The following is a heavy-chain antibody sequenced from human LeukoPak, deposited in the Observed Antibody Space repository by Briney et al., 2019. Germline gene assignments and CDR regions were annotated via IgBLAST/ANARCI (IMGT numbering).Heavy chain of an antibody. CDR1: GYTFTDYH. CDR3: ARYPGSHYTTGWTLDF. CDR2: INPNDGGS. J-gene: IGHJ4*02. D-gene: IGHD6-19*01. Sequence: ASLKVSCKASGYTFTDYHIHWVRQAPGQGLEWMGWINPNDGGSNYAQKFQGRVTMTRDTSISTVYMELDRLISDDTAVYYCARYPGSHYTTGWTLDFWGQGTLVTVSS. V-gene: IGHV1-2*02.